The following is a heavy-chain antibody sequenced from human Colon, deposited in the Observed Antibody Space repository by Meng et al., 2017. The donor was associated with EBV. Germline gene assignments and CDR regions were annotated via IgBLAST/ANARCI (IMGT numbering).Heavy chain of an antibody. Sequence: QVQVQESGPGLVKPSQTLSLTCGVSGGSISSSGYYWSWIRQPPGKGLEWIGYSYYSGSTYYNPSLKSRVTISVDTSNNQFSLKLKSVTAADTAVYYCVRYSYGFDYWGQGTLVTVSS. CDR1: GGSISSSGYY. J-gene: IGHJ4*02. CDR3: VRYSYGFDY. CDR2: SYYSGST. V-gene: IGHV4-30-4*01. D-gene: IGHD5-18*01.